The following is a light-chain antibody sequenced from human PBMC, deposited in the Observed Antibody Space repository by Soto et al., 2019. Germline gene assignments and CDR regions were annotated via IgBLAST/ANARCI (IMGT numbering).Light chain of an antibody. Sequence: DIQMTQSPSSLSASVGDRVTITCRASQSITNYLNWYQQKPGKAPKLLIYAASSLQSGVPSRFSRSESGTDLTLSISSLQPEDFATYYCQQSYSTPWTFGQGTKVEIK. V-gene: IGKV1-39*01. J-gene: IGKJ1*01. CDR1: QSITNY. CDR2: AAS. CDR3: QQSYSTPWT.